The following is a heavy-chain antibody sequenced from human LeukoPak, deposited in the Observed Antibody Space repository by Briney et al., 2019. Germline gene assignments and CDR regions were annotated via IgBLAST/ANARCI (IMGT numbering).Heavy chain of an antibody. V-gene: IGHV1-2*02. CDR1: GYTFTGYY. Sequence: ASVKVSCKASGYTFTGYYMHWLRQAPGQGLEWMGWINPNSGGTNYAQKFQGRVTMTRDTSISTAYMELSRLRSDDTAVYYCARVSPKSGFWSGYYLAYFDYWGQGTLVTVSS. CDR3: ARVSPKSGFWSGYYLAYFDY. D-gene: IGHD3-3*01. J-gene: IGHJ4*02. CDR2: INPNSGGT.